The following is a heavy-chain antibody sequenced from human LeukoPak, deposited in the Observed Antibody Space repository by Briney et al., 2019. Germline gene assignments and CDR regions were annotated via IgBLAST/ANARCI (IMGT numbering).Heavy chain of an antibody. CDR3: VRTRGWAYFDY. CDR1: GFTFSSYA. Sequence: PGRSLRLSCAASGFTFSSYAMHWVRQAPGKGLEWVAVISYDGSNKYYADSVKGRFTISRDNSKNTLYLQMNSLRAEDTAVYYCVRTRGWAYFDYWGQGTLVTVSS. V-gene: IGHV3-30*04. D-gene: IGHD6-19*01. J-gene: IGHJ4*02. CDR2: ISYDGSNK.